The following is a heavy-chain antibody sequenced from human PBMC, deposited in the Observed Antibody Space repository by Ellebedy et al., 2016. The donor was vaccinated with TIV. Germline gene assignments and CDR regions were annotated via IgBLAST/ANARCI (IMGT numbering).Heavy chain of an antibody. CDR3: ATVPIAVAGIWFDP. V-gene: IGHV1-24*01. CDR2: FDPEDGET. CDR1: GYTLTELS. D-gene: IGHD6-19*01. Sequence: ASVTVSCXVSGYTLTELSMHWVRQAPGKGLEWMGGFDPEDGETIYAQKFQGRVTMTEDTSTDTAYMELSSLRSEDTAVYYCATVPIAVAGIWFDPWGQGTLVTVSS. J-gene: IGHJ5*02.